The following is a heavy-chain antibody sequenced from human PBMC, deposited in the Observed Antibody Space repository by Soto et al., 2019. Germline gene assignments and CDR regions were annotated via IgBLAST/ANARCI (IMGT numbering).Heavy chain of an antibody. J-gene: IGHJ6*02. CDR1: GGTFSSHA. Sequence: SVKVSCKASGGTFSSHAISWVRQAPGQGLEWMGGITPIFGTANYAQKFQDRVTISADKFTATAYMELSSLTSEYTAVYYCARGDDFDYYFGRDVWGQEATVTVAS. V-gene: IGHV1-69*06. CDR3: ARGDDFDYYFGRDV. D-gene: IGHD3-16*01. CDR2: ITPIFGTA.